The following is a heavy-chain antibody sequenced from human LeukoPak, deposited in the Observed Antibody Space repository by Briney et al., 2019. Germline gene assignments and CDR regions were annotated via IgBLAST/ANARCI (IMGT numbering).Heavy chain of an antibody. Sequence: ASVKVSCKASGGTFSSYAISWVRQAPGHGLEWMGGIIPIFGTANYAQKFQGRVTITADKSTSTAYMELSSLRSEDTAVYYCATEISGGSYTQDYWGRGTLVTVSS. CDR1: GGTFSSYA. CDR3: ATEISGGSYTQDY. J-gene: IGHJ4*02. CDR2: IIPIFGTA. D-gene: IGHD2-15*01. V-gene: IGHV1-69*06.